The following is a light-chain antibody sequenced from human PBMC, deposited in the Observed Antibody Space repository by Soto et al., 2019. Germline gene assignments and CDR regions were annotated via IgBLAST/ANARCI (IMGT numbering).Light chain of an antibody. J-gene: IGKJ2*01. CDR2: MIS. Sequence: DIVLTQTPLSSPVTLGQPASISCRSSQSLVHSDGNTYLTWLQQRPVQPPKLLIYMISNRFSGVPDRFSGSGSVTDFTLKISRVEADDVGVYYCVQATQAYIFCQGTKLEIK. CDR1: QSLVHSDGNTY. CDR3: VQATQAYI. V-gene: IGKV2-24*01.